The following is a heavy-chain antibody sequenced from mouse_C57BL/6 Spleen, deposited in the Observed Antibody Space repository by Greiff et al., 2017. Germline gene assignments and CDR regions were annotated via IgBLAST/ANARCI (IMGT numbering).Heavy chain of an antibody. CDR3: ARGDYDYVRFAY. CDR1: GYTFTDYN. V-gene: IGHV1-18*01. J-gene: IGHJ3*01. CDR2: INPNNGGT. Sequence: VQLQQSGPELVKPGASVKIPCKASGYTFTDYNMDWVKQSHGKSLEWIGDINPNNGGTIYNQKFKGKATLTVDKSSSTAYMELRSLTSEDTAVYYCARGDYDYVRFAYWGQGTLVTVSA. D-gene: IGHD2-4*01.